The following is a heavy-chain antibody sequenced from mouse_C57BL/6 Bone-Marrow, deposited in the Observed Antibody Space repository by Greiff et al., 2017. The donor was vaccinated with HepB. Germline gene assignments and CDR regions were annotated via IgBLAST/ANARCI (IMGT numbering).Heavy chain of an antibody. V-gene: IGHV5-17*01. Sequence: EVKLMESGGGLVKPGGSLKLSCAASGFTFSDYGMHWVRQAPEKGLEWVAYISSGSSTIYYADTVKGRFTISRDNAKNTLFLQMTSLRSEDTAMYYCARGGLITTNYFDYWGQGTTLTVSS. CDR3: ARGGLITTNYFDY. CDR1: GFTFSDYG. CDR2: ISSGSSTI. J-gene: IGHJ2*01. D-gene: IGHD1-1*01.